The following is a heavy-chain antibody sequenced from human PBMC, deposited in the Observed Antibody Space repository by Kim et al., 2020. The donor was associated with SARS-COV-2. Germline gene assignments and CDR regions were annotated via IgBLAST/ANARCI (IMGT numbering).Heavy chain of an antibody. CDR2: VKQDGSVR. V-gene: IGHV3-7*01. J-gene: IGHJ4*02. D-gene: IGHD3-10*01. CDR1: GFTFSSYW. CDR3: ARGSGSYYIH. Sequence: GGSLRLSCAASGFTFSSYWMSWVRQAPGKGLEWGANVKQDGSVRNYADSVKGRFTISRDNAKNSLYLQMDSLRVEDTAVYYCARGSGSYYIHWGQGTLVTVSS.